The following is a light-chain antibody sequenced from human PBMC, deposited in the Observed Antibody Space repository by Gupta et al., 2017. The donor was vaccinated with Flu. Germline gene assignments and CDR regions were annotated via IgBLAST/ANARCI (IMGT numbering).Light chain of an antibody. J-gene: IGKJ4*01. CDR3: QHYSDWPLT. Sequence: EIVMTQSPATLSVSPGERATLSCRASQNVRNNFLAWYQQKPGQAPRLLMHGVSTRATGIPARFSGRGSGTEFTLTISSLQSEDFAVYYCQHYSDWPLTFGGGTKVVIK. CDR1: QNVRNN. V-gene: IGKV3-15*01. CDR2: GVS.